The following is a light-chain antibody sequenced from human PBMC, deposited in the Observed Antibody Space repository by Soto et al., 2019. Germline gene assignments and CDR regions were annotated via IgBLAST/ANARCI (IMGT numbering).Light chain of an antibody. J-gene: IGLJ1*01. V-gene: IGLV1-40*01. Sequence: QSVPTQPPSVSGAPGQRVTISCTGSSSNIGAGYDVHWYQQLPGTAPKLLIYGNSNRPSGVPDRFSGSKSGTSASLAITGLQAEDEADYYCQSYDSSLSLFGTGTKLTVL. CDR2: GNS. CDR1: SSNIGAGYD. CDR3: QSYDSSLSL.